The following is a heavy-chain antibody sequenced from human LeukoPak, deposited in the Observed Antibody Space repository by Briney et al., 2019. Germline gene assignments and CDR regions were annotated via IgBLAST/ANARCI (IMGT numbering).Heavy chain of an antibody. CDR1: GFTFSNAW. V-gene: IGHV3-9*01. D-gene: IGHD2-2*01. CDR2: ISWNSGSI. CDR3: AKDGVVVPAAMIGGFDY. Sequence: GGSLRLSCAASGFTFSNAWMSWVRQAPGKGLEWVSGISWNSGSIGYADSVKGRFTISRDNAKNSLYLQMNSLRAEDTALYYCAKDGVVVPAAMIGGFDYWGQGTLVTVSS. J-gene: IGHJ4*02.